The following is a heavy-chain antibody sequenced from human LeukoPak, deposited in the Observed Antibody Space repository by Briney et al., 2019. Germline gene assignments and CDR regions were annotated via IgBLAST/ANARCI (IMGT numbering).Heavy chain of an antibody. Sequence: GGSLRLSCVASGFSFNSYEMNWVRQAPGKGLEWISYISSSAATIYYADSVKGRFTISRDNAKNSLYLQMNSLRAEDTALYYCARDGGDCSGDSCYVDYWGQGTLVTVSS. V-gene: IGHV3-48*03. J-gene: IGHJ4*02. D-gene: IGHD2-15*01. CDR1: GFSFNSYE. CDR2: ISSSAATI. CDR3: ARDGGDCSGDSCYVDY.